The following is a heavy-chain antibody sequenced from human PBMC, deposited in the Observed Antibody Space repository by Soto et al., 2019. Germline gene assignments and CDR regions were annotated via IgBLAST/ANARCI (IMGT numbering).Heavy chain of an antibody. V-gene: IGHV1-69*06. Sequence: QVQLVQSGVEVKKPGSSVKVSCKASGGTFNNFAINWVRLAPGQGLEWMGGIIPIFDSPNYAQKFKGRVTITADKSTTTAYVELSSLTSDDTAIYYCARGTYCRGIGCYGGYYSYYDMDVWGQGTTVSVSS. CDR3: ARGTYCRGIGCYGGYYSYYDMDV. J-gene: IGHJ6*02. D-gene: IGHD2-15*01. CDR2: IIPIFDSP. CDR1: GGTFNNFA.